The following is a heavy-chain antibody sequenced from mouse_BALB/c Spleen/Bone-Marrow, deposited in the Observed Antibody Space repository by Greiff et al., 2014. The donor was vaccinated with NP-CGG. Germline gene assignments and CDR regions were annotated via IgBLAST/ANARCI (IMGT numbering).Heavy chain of an antibody. CDR2: IDPANGNT. CDR3: ARYYYNAMDY. J-gene: IGHJ4*01. V-gene: IGHV14-3*02. CDR1: GFNIKDTY. Sequence: EVQLQQSGAELVKPGASVKLSCAASGFNIKDTYIHWVKQRPEQGLEWIGRIDPANGNTKYDPKFQGKATITADTSSNTAYLQRSRLTYEDAAYYCGARYYYNAMDYWGQGTSVTVSS.